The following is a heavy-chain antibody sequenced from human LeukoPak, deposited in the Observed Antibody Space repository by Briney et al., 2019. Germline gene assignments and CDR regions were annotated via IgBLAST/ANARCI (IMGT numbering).Heavy chain of an antibody. CDR2: IWYDGSNK. D-gene: IGHD3-3*01. J-gene: IGHJ6*03. V-gene: IGHV3-33*06. CDR3: AKSYDFWSGYYYMDV. CDR1: GFTFSSYG. Sequence: GRSLRLSCAASGFTFSSYGMHWVRQAPGKGLEWVAVIWYDGSNKYYADSVKGRFTISRDNSKNTLYLQMNSLGAEDTAVYYCAKSYDFWSGYYYMDVWGKGTTVTVSS.